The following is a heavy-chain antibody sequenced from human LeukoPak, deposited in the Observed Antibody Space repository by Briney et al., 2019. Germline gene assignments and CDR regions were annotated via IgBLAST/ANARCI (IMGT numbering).Heavy chain of an antibody. Sequence: GGSLRVSCAASGFTFSNYAMSWVRQAPGKGLEWVSTISGAGGSTYYVDSVKGRFSISRDSSKNTVYLQMNSLRAEDTAVYYCARGFWQPLDYWGQGTLVTVSS. J-gene: IGHJ4*02. CDR3: ARGFWQPLDY. D-gene: IGHD3-10*01. V-gene: IGHV3-23*01. CDR2: ISGAGGST. CDR1: GFTFSNYA.